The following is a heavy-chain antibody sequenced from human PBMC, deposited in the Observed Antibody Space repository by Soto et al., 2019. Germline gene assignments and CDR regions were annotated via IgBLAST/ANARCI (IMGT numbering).Heavy chain of an antibody. CDR1: GGSISSYY. Sequence: LSLTCTVSGGSISSYYWSWIRQPPGKGLEWIGYIYYSGSTNYNPSLKSRVTISVDTSKNQFSLKLSSVTAADTAVYYCARSGGYYDSSGYYPFDYWGQGTLVTVSS. D-gene: IGHD3-22*01. V-gene: IGHV4-59*01. CDR3: ARSGGYYDSSGYYPFDY. J-gene: IGHJ4*02. CDR2: IYYSGST.